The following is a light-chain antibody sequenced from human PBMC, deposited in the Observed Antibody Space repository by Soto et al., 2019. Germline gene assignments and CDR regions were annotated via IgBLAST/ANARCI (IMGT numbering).Light chain of an antibody. CDR2: DAS. J-gene: IGKJ1*01. Sequence: DIQMTQSPSTLSASVGDRVTITCRASQSISSWLAWYQQKPGKAPKLLIYDASSLESGVPSRFRGSGSGTEFTLTISSLQPDDFDTYYCQQYNSYPTTLGQGTKVDIK. CDR3: QQYNSYPTT. CDR1: QSISSW. V-gene: IGKV1-5*01.